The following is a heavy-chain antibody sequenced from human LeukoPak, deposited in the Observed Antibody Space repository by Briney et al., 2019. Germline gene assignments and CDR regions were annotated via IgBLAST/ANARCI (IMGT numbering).Heavy chain of an antibody. CDR3: VKDRCDRATCPEV. CDR1: GFTFSTYA. D-gene: IGHD2-21*01. Sequence: GGSLRLSCAASGFTFSTYAMSWVRQAPGEGLQWVSGISNSGDSTYYLDSVKGRFTISRDNSENTLHLQMSSLRAEDTALYYCVKDRCDRATCPEVWGQGTLVTVSS. CDR2: ISNSGDST. V-gene: IGHV3-23*01. J-gene: IGHJ4*02.